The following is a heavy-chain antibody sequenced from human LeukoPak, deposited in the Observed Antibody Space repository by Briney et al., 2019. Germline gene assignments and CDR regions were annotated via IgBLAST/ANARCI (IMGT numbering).Heavy chain of an antibody. J-gene: IGHJ6*03. CDR2: IKPDGSEK. Sequence: GGSLRLSCAASAITFSNSWMNWVRQAPGEGLEWVATIKPDGSEKWYVNSVKGRFTISRDNAKNSLYLQMDSLRAEDTAVYYCARDLRRFGELLRYYYYMDVWGKGTTVTISS. D-gene: IGHD3-10*01. CDR1: AITFSNSW. V-gene: IGHV3-7*01. CDR3: ARDLRRFGELLRYYYYMDV.